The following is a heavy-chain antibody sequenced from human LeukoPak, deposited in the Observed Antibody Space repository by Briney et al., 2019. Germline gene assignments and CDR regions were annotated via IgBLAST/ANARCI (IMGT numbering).Heavy chain of an antibody. J-gene: IGHJ4*02. Sequence: SETLSLTCTVSGGSISDYCWNWIRQPPGKGLEWIGYIYYGETTNYNPSLKSRVTISVDKPKNQFSLKLSSVTAADAAVYYCARDLGGLAYSDYWGQGTLVTVSS. V-gene: IGHV4-59*01. CDR1: GGSISDYC. CDR3: ARDLGGLAYSDY. CDR2: IYYGETT. D-gene: IGHD4-23*01.